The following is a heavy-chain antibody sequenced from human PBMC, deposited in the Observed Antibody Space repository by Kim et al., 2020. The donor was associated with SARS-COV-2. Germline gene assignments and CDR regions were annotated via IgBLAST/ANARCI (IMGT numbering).Heavy chain of an antibody. V-gene: IGHV4-31*03. CDR2: IYYSGST. Sequence: SETLSLTCTVSGGSISSGGYYWSWIRQHPGKGLEWIGYIYYSGSTYYNPSLKSRVTISVDTSKNQFSLKLSSVTAADTAVYYCAREPIQRGSGSYYNLILVSGMDVWGQGTTVTVSS. CDR1: GGSISSGGYY. D-gene: IGHD3-10*01. J-gene: IGHJ6*02. CDR3: AREPIQRGSGSYYNLILVSGMDV.